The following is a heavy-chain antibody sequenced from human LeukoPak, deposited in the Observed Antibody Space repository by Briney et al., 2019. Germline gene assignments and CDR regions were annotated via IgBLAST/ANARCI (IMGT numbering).Heavy chain of an antibody. J-gene: IGHJ6*02. CDR2: IIPILGIA. CDR3: ARSVVVVPAAMYYYGMDV. V-gene: IGHV1-69*04. D-gene: IGHD2-2*01. Sequence: SVKVSCKASGGTFSSYAISWVRQAPGQGLEWMGRIIPILGIANYAQKFQGRVTITADKSTSTAYMELSSLRSEDTAVYYCARSVVVVPAAMYYYGMDVWGQGTTVTVSS. CDR1: GGTFSSYA.